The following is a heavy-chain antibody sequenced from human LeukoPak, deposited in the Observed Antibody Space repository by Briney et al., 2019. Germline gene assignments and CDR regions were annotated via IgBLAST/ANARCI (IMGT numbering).Heavy chain of an antibody. Sequence: GGSLRLSCAASGFTFSSYAMSWVRQAPGKGLEWVSAISGSGGSTYYADSVKGRFTISRDNAKNSLYLQMNSLRAEDTAVYYCARAGGFYYDSSGYPPPDAFDIWGQGTMVTVSS. CDR3: ARAGGFYYDSSGYPPPDAFDI. J-gene: IGHJ3*02. CDR1: GFTFSSYA. V-gene: IGHV3-23*01. CDR2: ISGSGGST. D-gene: IGHD3-22*01.